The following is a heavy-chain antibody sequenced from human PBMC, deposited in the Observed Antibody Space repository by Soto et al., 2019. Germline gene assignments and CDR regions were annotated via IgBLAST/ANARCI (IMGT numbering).Heavy chain of an antibody. CDR2: IGAGGGST. V-gene: IGHV3-23*01. J-gene: IGHJ4*02. D-gene: IGHD1-7*01. Sequence: GGSLTLSCAASGFTFSSYSMTWVRQAPGKGLEWVSTIGAGGGSTYSADSVKGRFTISRDNSKNTLYLQMNSLRAEDTAVYYCAKIRTSIDYWGQGTLVTVSS. CDR1: GFTFSSYS. CDR3: AKIRTSIDY.